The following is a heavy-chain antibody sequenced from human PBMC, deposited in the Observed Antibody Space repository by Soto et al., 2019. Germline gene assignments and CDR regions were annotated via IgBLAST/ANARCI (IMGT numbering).Heavy chain of an antibody. D-gene: IGHD3-10*01. CDR1: GFTFSSYS. V-gene: IGHV3-48*02. Sequence: GGSLRLSCAASGFTFSSYSMNWVRQAPGKGLEWVSYISSSSSTIYYADSVKGRFTISRDNAKNSLYLQMNSLRDEDTAVYYCASHYYGSGSYYLYFDYWGQGTLVTVSS. CDR3: ASHYYGSGSYYLYFDY. J-gene: IGHJ4*02. CDR2: ISSSSSTI.